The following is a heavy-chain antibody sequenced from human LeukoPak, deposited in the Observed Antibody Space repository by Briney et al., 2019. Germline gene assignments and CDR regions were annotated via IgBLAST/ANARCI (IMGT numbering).Heavy chain of an antibody. CDR1: GFTFSSYA. D-gene: IGHD4-11*01. V-gene: IGHV3-23*01. CDR3: AKEAGKMTTVTTPIDY. Sequence: PGGSLRLSCAASGFTFSSYAMSWVRQAPGKGLQWVSGISDSGGSTHYADSVKGRFTISRDNSKNTLYLQMNSLRAEDTAVYYCAKEAGKMTTVTTPIDYWGQGTLVTVSS. J-gene: IGHJ4*02. CDR2: ISDSGGST.